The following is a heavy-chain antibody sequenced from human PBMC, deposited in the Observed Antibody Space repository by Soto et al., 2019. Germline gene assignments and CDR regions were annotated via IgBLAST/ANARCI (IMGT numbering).Heavy chain of an antibody. D-gene: IGHD6-13*01. CDR3: AVVIAAAGTEVFDY. V-gene: IGHV4-30-4*01. Sequence: QVQLQESGPGLVKPSQILSLTCTVSGGSISSGDYYWSWIRQPPGKGLEWIGYIYYSGSTYYNPSLTSRVTISVDTSKNHFSLKLSSVTAADTAVYYCAVVIAAAGTEVFDYWGQGTLVTVSS. J-gene: IGHJ4*02. CDR1: GGSISSGDYY. CDR2: IYYSGST.